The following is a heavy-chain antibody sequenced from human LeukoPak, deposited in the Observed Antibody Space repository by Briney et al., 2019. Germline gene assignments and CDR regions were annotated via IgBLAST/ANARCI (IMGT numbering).Heavy chain of an antibody. CDR2: ISAYNGNT. CDR1: GYTFTSYG. CDR3: ARDKTGIAVAGTDFDY. J-gene: IGHJ4*02. D-gene: IGHD6-19*01. Sequence: ASVKVSCKASGYTFTSYGISWVRQAPGQGLEWMGWISAYNGNTNYAQKLQGRVTMTTDTSTSTAYMELRSLRPDDTAVYYCARDKTGIAVAGTDFDYWGQGTLVTVSS. V-gene: IGHV1-18*01.